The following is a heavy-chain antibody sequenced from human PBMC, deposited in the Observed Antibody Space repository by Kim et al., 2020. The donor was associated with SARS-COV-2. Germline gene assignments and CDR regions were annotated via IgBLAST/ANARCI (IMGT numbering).Heavy chain of an antibody. CDR1: GGSISSSNW. Sequence: SETLSLTCAVSGGSISSSNWWSWVRQPPGKGLEWIGEIYHSGSTNYNPSLKSRVTISVDKSKNQFSLKLSSVTAADTALYYCARGPTRTYYDFWSGYPSGYMDVWGKGTTVTVSS. J-gene: IGHJ6*03. CDR2: IYHSGST. CDR3: ARGPTRTYYDFWSGYPSGYMDV. V-gene: IGHV4-4*02. D-gene: IGHD3-3*01.